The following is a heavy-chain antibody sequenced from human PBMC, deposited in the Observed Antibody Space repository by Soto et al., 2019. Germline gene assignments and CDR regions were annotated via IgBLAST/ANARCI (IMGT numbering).Heavy chain of an antibody. V-gene: IGHV4-31*03. CDR2: IYHTGST. CDR3: ARATGTLRSRNCDY. J-gene: IGHJ4*02. Sequence: HVQLQESGPKLVKPSQTLSLTCSVSGGSISTVGHYWTWIRQPPGKGLEWIGSIYHTGSTYYSKSLRSRLTMSVDTSKSQFSLRLSSVTAADTAVYYCARATGTLRSRNCDYWGQGSLVIVSS. CDR1: GGSISTVGHY. D-gene: IGHD1-1*01.